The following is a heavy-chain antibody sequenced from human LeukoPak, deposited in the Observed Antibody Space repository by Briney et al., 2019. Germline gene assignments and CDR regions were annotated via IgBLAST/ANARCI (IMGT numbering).Heavy chain of an antibody. Sequence: GGSLRLSCAASGFTFNMYWMTWVRQAPGKGLESVAYINKDGSDKYYVDSVKGRFTVSRDNAKNSLYLQMNSLRAEHTAVYYCARDAGYGGNSDYWGQGPLVTVSS. V-gene: IGHV3-7*01. D-gene: IGHD4-23*01. CDR1: GFTFNMYW. J-gene: IGHJ4*02. CDR3: ARDAGYGGNSDY. CDR2: INKDGSDK.